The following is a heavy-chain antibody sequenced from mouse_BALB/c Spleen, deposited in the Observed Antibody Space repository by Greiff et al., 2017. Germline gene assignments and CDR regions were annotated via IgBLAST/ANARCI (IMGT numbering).Heavy chain of an antibody. CDR1: GYTFTDYV. J-gene: IGHJ3*01. D-gene: IGHD2-3*01. CDR3: ASPYDRGFAY. V-gene: IGHV1-81*01. Sequence: QVQLQQSGPELVKPGASVKMSCKASGYTFTDYVISWVKQRTGQGLEWIGEIYPGSGSTYYNEKFKGKATLTADKSSNTAYMQLSSLTSEDSAVYFCASPYDRGFAYWGQGTLVTVSA. CDR2: IYPGSGST.